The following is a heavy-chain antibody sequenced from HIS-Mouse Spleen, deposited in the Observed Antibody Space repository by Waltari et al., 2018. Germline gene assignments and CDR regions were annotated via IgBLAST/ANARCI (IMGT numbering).Heavy chain of an antibody. Sequence: YTFTGYYMHWVRQAPGQGLEWMGWINPNSGGTNYAQKFQGRVTMTRDTSISTAYMELSRLRSDDTAVYYCVRGGNWDDAFDIWGQGTMVTVSS. D-gene: IGHD7-27*01. CDR3: VRGGNWDDAFDI. CDR1: YTFTGYY. CDR2: INPNSGGT. V-gene: IGHV1-2*02. J-gene: IGHJ3*02.